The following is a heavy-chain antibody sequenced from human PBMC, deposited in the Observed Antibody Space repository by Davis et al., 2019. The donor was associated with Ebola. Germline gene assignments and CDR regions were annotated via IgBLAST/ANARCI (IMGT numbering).Heavy chain of an antibody. CDR2: ISSSSSTL. Sequence: GESLKISCAASGFTFSRYSMNWVRQAPGKGLEWVSYISSSSSTLYYADSVKGRFTISRDNAKNSLYLQMNSLRDDDTAVYYCARAVVDIVATPYFDYWGQGTLVPVSS. CDR3: ARAVVDIVATPYFDY. CDR1: GFTFSRYS. J-gene: IGHJ4*02. D-gene: IGHD5-12*01. V-gene: IGHV3-48*02.